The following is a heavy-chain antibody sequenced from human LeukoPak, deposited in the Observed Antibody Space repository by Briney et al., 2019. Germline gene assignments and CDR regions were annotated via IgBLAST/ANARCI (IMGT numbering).Heavy chain of an antibody. CDR2: IYYSGST. Sequence: SETLSLTCTVSGGSISSYNWSWMRQPPGKGLEWIGYIYYSGSTNYNPSLKSRVTISVDTSKNQFSLKLSSVTAADTAVYYCARHEGSYSFDYWGQGTLVTVSS. D-gene: IGHD1-26*01. CDR3: ARHEGSYSFDY. J-gene: IGHJ4*02. V-gene: IGHV4-59*08. CDR1: GGSISSYN.